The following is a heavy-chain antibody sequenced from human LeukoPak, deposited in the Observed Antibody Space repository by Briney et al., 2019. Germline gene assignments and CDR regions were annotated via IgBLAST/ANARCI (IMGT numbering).Heavy chain of an antibody. D-gene: IGHD3-22*01. CDR2: IYYSGST. Sequence: SETLSLTCTVSGGSISSSSYYWGWIRQPPGKGLEWIGSIYYSGSTYYNPSLKSRVTISVDTSKNQFSLKLSSVTAADTAVYYCARVLGDYDSSGFDYWGQGTLVTVSS. J-gene: IGHJ4*02. CDR1: GGSISSSSYY. V-gene: IGHV4-39*07. CDR3: ARVLGDYDSSGFDY.